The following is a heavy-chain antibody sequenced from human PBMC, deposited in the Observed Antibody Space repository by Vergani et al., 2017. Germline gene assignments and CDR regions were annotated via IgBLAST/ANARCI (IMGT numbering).Heavy chain of an antibody. CDR1: GGTFSSYA. CDR3: ARAPGDWTQGGYYYYMDV. J-gene: IGHJ6*03. V-gene: IGHV1-69*01. Sequence: QVQLVQSGAEVKKPGSSVKVSCKASGGTFSSYAISWVRQAPGQGLEWMGGIIPIFGTANYAQKFQGRVKITADESTSTAYMELSSLRSEDTAVYYCARAPGDWTQGGYYYYMDVWGKGTTVTVSS. CDR2: IIPIFGTA. D-gene: IGHD3/OR15-3a*01.